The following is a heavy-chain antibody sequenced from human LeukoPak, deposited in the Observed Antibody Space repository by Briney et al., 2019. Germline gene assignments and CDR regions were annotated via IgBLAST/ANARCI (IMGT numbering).Heavy chain of an antibody. J-gene: IGHJ6*02. CDR3: ARDVLAIGYSYGYYYYGMDV. CDR2: ISAYNGNT. CDR1: GYTFTSYG. Sequence: ASVKVSCKASGYTFTSYGISWVRQAPGQGLEWMGWISAYNGNTNYAQKLQGRATMTTDTSTSTAYMELRSLRSDDTAVYYCARDVLAIGYSYGYYYYGMDVWGQGTTVTVSS. V-gene: IGHV1-18*01. D-gene: IGHD5-18*01.